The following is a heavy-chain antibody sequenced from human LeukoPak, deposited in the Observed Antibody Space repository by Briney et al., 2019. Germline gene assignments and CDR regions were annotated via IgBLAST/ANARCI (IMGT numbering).Heavy chain of an antibody. CDR1: GFTVSGNY. CDR3: ARGPLDGYNYYVY. Sequence: GGSLRLSCAASGFTVSGNYMSWVRQAPGKGLEWVSVIYSGGSTYYADSVKGRFTISRDNFKNTLYLQMNSLRAEDTAVYYCARGPLDGYNYYVYWGQGTLVTVSS. J-gene: IGHJ4*02. V-gene: IGHV3-66*01. CDR2: IYSGGST. D-gene: IGHD5-24*01.